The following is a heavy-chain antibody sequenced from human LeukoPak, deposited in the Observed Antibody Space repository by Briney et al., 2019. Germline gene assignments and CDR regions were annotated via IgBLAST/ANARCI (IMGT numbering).Heavy chain of an antibody. J-gene: IGHJ4*02. CDR3: AKDRGPSLQLWFDY. CDR1: GFTFSSYA. CDR2: ISGSGGST. Sequence: GGSLRLSCAASGFTFSSYAMSWVRQAPGEGLEWVSAISGSGGSTYYADSVKGRFTISRDNSKNTLYLQMNSLRAEDTAVYYCAKDRGPSLQLWFDYWGQGTLVTVSS. V-gene: IGHV3-23*01. D-gene: IGHD5-18*01.